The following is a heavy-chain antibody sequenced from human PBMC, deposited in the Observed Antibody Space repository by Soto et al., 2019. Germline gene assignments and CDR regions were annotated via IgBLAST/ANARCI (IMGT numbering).Heavy chain of an antibody. CDR1: GFTFSSYA. CDR2: ISGSGGST. CDR3: AKAPTGIAAAGQYFDY. V-gene: IGHV3-23*01. J-gene: IGHJ4*02. Sequence: GGSLRLSCAASGFTFSSYAMSWVRQAPGKGLEWVSAISGSGGSTYYADSVKGRFTISRDNSKNTLYLQMNSLRAEDTAVYYCAKAPTGIAAAGQYFDYWGQGTLVTVSS. D-gene: IGHD6-13*01.